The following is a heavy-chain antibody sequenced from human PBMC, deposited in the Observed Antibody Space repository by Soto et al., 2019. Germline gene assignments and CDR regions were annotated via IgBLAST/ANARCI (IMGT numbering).Heavy chain of an antibody. CDR1: GFTFSSYA. CDR3: AKQTGGSSSYDFDY. J-gene: IGHJ4*02. V-gene: IGHV3-23*01. D-gene: IGHD6-6*01. Sequence: EVQLLESGGGLVQPGGSLRLSCAASGFTFSSYAMSWVRQAPGKGLEWVSTISGSGGSTYYADSVKGRFTISRDNSKNTLSLQMNSLRAEDTAVYYCAKQTGGSSSYDFDYWGQGTLVTVSS. CDR2: ISGSGGST.